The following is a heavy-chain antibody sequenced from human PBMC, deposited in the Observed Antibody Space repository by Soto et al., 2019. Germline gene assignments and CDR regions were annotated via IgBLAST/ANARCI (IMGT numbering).Heavy chain of an antibody. J-gene: IGHJ5*02. V-gene: IGHV4-31*03. CDR1: GGSISSGGYY. CDR2: IYYSGST. CDR3: ARVGVVPAAIGDNWFDP. D-gene: IGHD2-2*01. Sequence: SGTLSLTFTVSGGSISSGGYYWSWIRQHPGKGLEWIGYIYYSGSTYYNPSLKSRVTISVDTSKNQFSLKLSSVTAADTAVYYCARVGVVPAAIGDNWFDPWGQGTLVTVSS.